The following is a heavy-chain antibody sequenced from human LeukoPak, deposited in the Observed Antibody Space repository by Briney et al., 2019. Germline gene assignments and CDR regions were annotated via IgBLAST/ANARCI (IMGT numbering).Heavy chain of an antibody. Sequence: SVKVSCKASGGTFSSYAISWVRQAPGQGLEWMGRIIPIFGIANYAQKFQGRVTITADKSTSTAYMELSSLRSEDTAVYYCARGYSSTSCYFDYWGQGTLVTVPS. CDR3: ARGYSSTSCYFDY. J-gene: IGHJ4*02. V-gene: IGHV1-69*04. CDR2: IIPIFGIA. CDR1: GGTFSSYA. D-gene: IGHD2-2*01.